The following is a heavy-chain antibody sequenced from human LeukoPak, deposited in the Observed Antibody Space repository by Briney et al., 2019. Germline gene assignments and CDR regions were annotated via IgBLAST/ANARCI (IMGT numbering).Heavy chain of an antibody. J-gene: IGHJ5*02. D-gene: IGHD7-27*01. Sequence: VSVKVSCKASGYTFTGYYMQWVRQAPGQGLEWMGRINPNSGGTDYAQNFQGRVTMTRDTSISTVYTELSSLKSKDTAVYYCARHGSLGTWFDPWGQGTLVTVSS. CDR3: ARHGSLGTWFDP. CDR1: GYTFTGYY. V-gene: IGHV1-2*06. CDR2: INPNSGGT.